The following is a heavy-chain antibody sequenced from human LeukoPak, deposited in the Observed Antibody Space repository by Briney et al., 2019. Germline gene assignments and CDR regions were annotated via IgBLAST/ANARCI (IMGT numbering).Heavy chain of an antibody. D-gene: IGHD5-24*01. CDR2: IKEDGTET. J-gene: IGHJ4*02. CDR1: GLMFSSNW. CDR3: AKEGRSLQTY. V-gene: IGHV3-7*03. Sequence: GGSLRLSCAASGLMFSSNWMSWVRLAPGKGLEWVANIKEDGTETYYVDSVKGRFTISRDNAKNSLYLQMNSLRVEDTAVYYCAKEGRSLQTYWGQGTLVTVPS.